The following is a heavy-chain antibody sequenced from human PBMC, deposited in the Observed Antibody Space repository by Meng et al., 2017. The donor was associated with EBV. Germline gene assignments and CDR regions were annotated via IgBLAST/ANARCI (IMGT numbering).Heavy chain of an antibody. V-gene: IGHV1-2*06. CDR3: ARVGIAVAGTGDY. CDR2: INPNSGGT. D-gene: IGHD6-19*01. CDR1: GYTFTGYY. J-gene: IGHJ4*02. Sequence: HVQRVQCGAEVKKPGASVKVSCKASGYTFTGYYMHWVRQAPGQGLEWMGRINPNSGGTNYAQKFQGRVTMTRDTSISTAYMELSRLRSDDTAVYYCARVGIAVAGTGDYWGQGTPVTVSS.